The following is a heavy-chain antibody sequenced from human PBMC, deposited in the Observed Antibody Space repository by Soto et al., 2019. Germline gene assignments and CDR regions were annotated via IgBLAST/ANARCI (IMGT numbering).Heavy chain of an antibody. Sequence: GESLKISWKGSGYSFSSYWITWGRQMPGKVLELMGRIDPRGSYTNYRPSFQGHVTISADKAIKTAFVQWSSLEASDTAMYYCVRRYYYDISGFDAFDIWGQGTMVTVSS. CDR1: GYSFSSYW. J-gene: IGHJ3*02. CDR3: VRRYYYDISGFDAFDI. CDR2: IDPRGSYT. V-gene: IGHV5-10-1*01. D-gene: IGHD3-22*01.